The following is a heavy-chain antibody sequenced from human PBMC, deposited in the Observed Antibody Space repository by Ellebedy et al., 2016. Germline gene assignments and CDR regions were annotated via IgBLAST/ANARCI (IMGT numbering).Heavy chain of an antibody. CDR2: IKRKIDGETR. CDR3: TTLSSVVGGTSY. Sequence: GGSLRLSXAASGLSFSDVWMTWLRQAPGKGLEWVGRIKRKIDGETREYAAPVKGRFTISRDDSRDTLYLQMNSLKTEDTAVYYCTTLSSVVGGTSYWGQGKLVTVSS. V-gene: IGHV3-15*01. J-gene: IGHJ4*02. CDR1: GLSFSDVW. D-gene: IGHD1-26*01.